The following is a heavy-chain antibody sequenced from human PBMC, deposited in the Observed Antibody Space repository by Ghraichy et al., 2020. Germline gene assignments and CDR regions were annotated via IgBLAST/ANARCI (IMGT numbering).Heavy chain of an antibody. D-gene: IGHD3-22*01. J-gene: IGHJ4*02. CDR3: AKDSYYDSSGYYYSGYYFDY. CDR1: GFTFSSYA. V-gene: IGHV3-23*01. CDR2: ISGSGGST. Sequence: LSLTCAASGFTFSSYAMSWVRQAPGKGLEWVSAISGSGGSTYYADSVKGRFTISRDNSKNTLYLQMNSLRAEDTAVYYCAKDSYYDSSGYYYSGYYFDYWGQGTLVTVSS.